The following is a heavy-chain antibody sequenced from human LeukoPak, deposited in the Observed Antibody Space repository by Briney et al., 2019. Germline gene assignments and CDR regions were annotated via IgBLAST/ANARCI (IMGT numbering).Heavy chain of an antibody. CDR2: INPNSGST. V-gene: IGHV1-2*02. CDR3: ARYYYVIDAFDI. J-gene: IGHJ3*02. D-gene: IGHD3-10*02. Sequence: ASVKVSCKASGYTFTGYYMHWVRQAPGQGLEWMGWINPNSGSTNYAQKFQGRVTMTRDTSISTAYMELSRLRSDDTAVYYCARYYYVIDAFDIWGQGTMVTVSS. CDR1: GYTFTGYY.